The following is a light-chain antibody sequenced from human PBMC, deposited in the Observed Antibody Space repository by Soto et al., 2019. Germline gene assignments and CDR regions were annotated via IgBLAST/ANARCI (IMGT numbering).Light chain of an antibody. CDR3: QQSISIPRT. CDR1: ESISSY. V-gene: IGKV1-39*01. J-gene: IGKJ1*01. CDR2: ASS. Sequence: DIQMTQSPSSLSASVGDRVTITCRASESISSYVNWYQQKPGKAPELLIYASSSLQSGVPSRFSGSGSGTDFTLTISSLQPEDFATYYCQQSISIPRTFGQGTKVEIK.